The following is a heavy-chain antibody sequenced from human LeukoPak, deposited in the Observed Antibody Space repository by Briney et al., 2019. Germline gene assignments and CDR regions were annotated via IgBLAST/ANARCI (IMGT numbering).Heavy chain of an antibody. CDR2: IYYSGST. V-gene: IGHV4-59*01. J-gene: IGHJ4*02. D-gene: IGHD3-3*01. CDR3: ARVLTIFGVAHDY. Sequence: SETLSLTCTVSGGSISSYYWSWIRQPPGKGLEWIGYIYYSGSTNYNPSLKSRVTISVDTSKNQFSLKLSSVTAAYTAVYYCARVLTIFGVAHDYWGQGTLVTVSS. CDR1: GGSISSYY.